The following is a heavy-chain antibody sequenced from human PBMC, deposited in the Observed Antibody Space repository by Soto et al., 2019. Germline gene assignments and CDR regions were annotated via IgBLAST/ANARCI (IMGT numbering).Heavy chain of an antibody. CDR3: ARANDYGGFDY. Sequence: SETLSLTCTFSGGSISSSSYYWGWIRQPPGKGLEWIGSIYYSGSTYYNPSLKSRVTISVDTSKNQFSLKLSSVTATDTAVYYCARANDYGGFDYWGQGTLVTVSS. V-gene: IGHV4-39*01. CDR1: GGSISSSSYY. CDR2: IYYSGST. D-gene: IGHD4-17*01. J-gene: IGHJ4*02.